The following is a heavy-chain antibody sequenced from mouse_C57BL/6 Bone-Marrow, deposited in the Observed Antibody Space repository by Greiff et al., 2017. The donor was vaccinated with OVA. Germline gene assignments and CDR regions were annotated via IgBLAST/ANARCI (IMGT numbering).Heavy chain of an antibody. V-gene: IGHV2-2*01. CDR1: GFSLTSYG. D-gene: IGHD1-1*01. J-gene: IGHJ3*01. CDR3: ARNTPYYYGSSGAWFAY. Sequence: QVQLQQSGPGLVQPSQSLSITCTVSGFSLTSYGVHWVRQSPGKGLEWLGVIWSGGSTAYYAAFISSLSIRKDNAKSQVFIKMNSLQADDTAIYYCARNTPYYYGSSGAWFAYWGQGTLVTVSA. CDR2: IWSGGST.